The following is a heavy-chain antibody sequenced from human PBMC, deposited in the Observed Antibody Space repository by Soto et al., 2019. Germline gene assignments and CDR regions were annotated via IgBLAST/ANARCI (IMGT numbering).Heavy chain of an antibody. J-gene: IGHJ4*02. V-gene: IGHV1-3*01. CDR2: INAGNGNT. D-gene: IGHD2-15*01. CDR3: ARGSHCSGGSCYSALFDY. CDR1: GYTFTSYA. Sequence: ASVKVSCKASGYTFTSYAMHWVRQAPGQRLEWMGWINAGNGNTKYSQKFQGRVTITRDTSASTAYMELSSLRSEDTAVYYCARGSHCSGGSCYSALFDYWGQGTLVTVSS.